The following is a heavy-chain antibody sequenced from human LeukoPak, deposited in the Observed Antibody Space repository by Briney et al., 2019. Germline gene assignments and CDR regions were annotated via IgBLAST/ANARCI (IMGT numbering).Heavy chain of an antibody. J-gene: IGHJ4*02. CDR1: GFTFSSYW. Sequence: GGSLRLSCAASGFTFSSYWMSWVRQAPGKGLEWVANIKQDGSEKYYVDSVKGRFTISRDNAKNSLYLQMNSLRAGDTAVYYCASPGPHYGDYAGRVYWGQGTLVTVSS. CDR3: ASPGPHYGDYAGRVY. D-gene: IGHD4-17*01. CDR2: IKQDGSEK. V-gene: IGHV3-7*01.